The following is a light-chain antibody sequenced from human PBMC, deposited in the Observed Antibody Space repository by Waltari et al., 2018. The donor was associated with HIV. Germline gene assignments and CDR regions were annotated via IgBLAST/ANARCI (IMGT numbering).Light chain of an antibody. CDR2: DVS. V-gene: IGLV2-14*03. CDR3: SLYTGSSTL. CDR1: TRDVGASTI. Sequence: QSALTQPAYRFGFPGQSSPIPCNGTTRDVGASTIVSCYQQHPGKVPKLMIYDVSNRPSGVSNRFSGSKSGNTASLTISGLQAEDEADYYCSLYTGSSTLFGSGTKVTVL. J-gene: IGLJ1*01.